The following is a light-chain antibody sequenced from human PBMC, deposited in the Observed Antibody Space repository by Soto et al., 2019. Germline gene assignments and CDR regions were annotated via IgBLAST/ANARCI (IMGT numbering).Light chain of an antibody. V-gene: IGKV3-15*01. CDR3: QQYNNWTKT. CDR2: GAS. CDR1: QSVSSN. J-gene: IGKJ1*01. Sequence: EILMTQSPATLSVSPGERATLSCRASQSVSSNLAWYQQKPGQAPRLLIYGASTRATGIPARLSGSGYGTELTITISSMKSEDFEVYYCQQYNNWTKTFGHGTKVDIK.